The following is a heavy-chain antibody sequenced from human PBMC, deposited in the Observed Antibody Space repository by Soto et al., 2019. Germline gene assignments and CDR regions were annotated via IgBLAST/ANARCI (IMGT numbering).Heavy chain of an antibody. V-gene: IGHV1-69*01. Sequence: QVQLVQSGAEVKKPGSSVKVSCKASGGTFSSYAISWVRQAPGQGLEWMGGIMPIFGTANYAQKFQGRVTITADESTSTAYMELSSLRSEDTAVYYCARDCSGGSCDNDAFDIWGQGTMVTVSS. CDR2: IMPIFGTA. D-gene: IGHD2-15*01. CDR3: ARDCSGGSCDNDAFDI. J-gene: IGHJ3*02. CDR1: GGTFSSYA.